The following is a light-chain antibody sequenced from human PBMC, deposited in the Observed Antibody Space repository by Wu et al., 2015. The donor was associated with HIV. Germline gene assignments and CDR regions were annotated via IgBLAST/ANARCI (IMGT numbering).Light chain of an antibody. V-gene: IGKV3-20*01. Sequence: EIVLTQSPGTLSLSPGERATLSCRASESMSSTYLAWYQQKAGQAPRFLIYGASNRATGIPDRFSCSGSGTDFTLTISRLEPEDFAVYYCQQYDIWPPITFGQGTRLEIK. CDR1: ESMSSTY. CDR2: GAS. J-gene: IGKJ5*01. CDR3: QQYDIWPPIT.